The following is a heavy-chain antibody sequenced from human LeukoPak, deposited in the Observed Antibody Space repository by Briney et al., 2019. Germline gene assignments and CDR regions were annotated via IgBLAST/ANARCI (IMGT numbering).Heavy chain of an antibody. CDR3: AKYLSAKGPPYALDV. CDR2: IRISGGST. Sequence: GGSLRLSCAASGFTFSNAWMSWVRQAPGKGLEWVAAIRISGGSTYYAGSVKGRFTISRDNSKNTLYLQMNSLTAEDTAIYYCAKYLSAKGPPYALDVWGQGTTVTVSS. CDR1: GFTFSNAW. J-gene: IGHJ6*02. V-gene: IGHV3-23*01.